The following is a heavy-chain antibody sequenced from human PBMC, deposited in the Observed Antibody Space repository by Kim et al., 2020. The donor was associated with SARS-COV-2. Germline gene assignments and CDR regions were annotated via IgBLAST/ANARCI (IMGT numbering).Heavy chain of an antibody. V-gene: IGHV4-59*01. Sequence: TNYNPSLKSRVTISVDTSKYQFSLKLSSVTAADTAVYYCARDLEGNWFDPWGQGTLVTVSS. CDR2: T. CDR3: ARDLEGNWFDP. J-gene: IGHJ5*02.